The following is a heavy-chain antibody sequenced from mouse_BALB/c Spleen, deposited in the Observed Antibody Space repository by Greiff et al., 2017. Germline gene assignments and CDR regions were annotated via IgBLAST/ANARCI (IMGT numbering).Heavy chain of an antibody. CDR2: INPSTGYT. CDR3: ARKEDYDGSWFAD. CDR1: GYTFTSYW. J-gene: IGHJ3*01. V-gene: IGHV1-7*01. D-gene: IGHD2-4*01. Sequence: QVQLQQSGAELAKPGASVKMSCKASGYTFTSYWMHWVKQRPGQGLEWIGYINPSTGYTEYNQKFKDKATLTADKSSSTAYMQLSSLTSEDSAVDYCARKEDYDGSWFADWGQGTLVTVSA.